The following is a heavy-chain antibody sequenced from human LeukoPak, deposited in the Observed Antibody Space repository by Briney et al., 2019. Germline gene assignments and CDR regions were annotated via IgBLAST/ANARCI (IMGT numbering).Heavy chain of an antibody. Sequence: ASVKVSCKASGYTFTSNYMHWLRQAHGQGLEWMGIINPSGGSTSYAQKFQGRVTMTRDTSTSTVYMELSSLRSEDTAVYYCARDGESSGWYFGSYYYYYMDVWGKGTTVTVSS. D-gene: IGHD6-19*01. CDR2: INPSGGST. V-gene: IGHV1-46*01. CDR1: GYTFTSNY. J-gene: IGHJ6*03. CDR3: ARDGESSGWYFGSYYYYYMDV.